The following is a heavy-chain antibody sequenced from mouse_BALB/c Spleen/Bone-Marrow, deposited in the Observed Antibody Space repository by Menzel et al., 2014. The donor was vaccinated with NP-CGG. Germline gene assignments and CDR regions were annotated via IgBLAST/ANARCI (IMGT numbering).Heavy chain of an antibody. D-gene: IGHD1-2*01. CDR2: INPDSSTI. Sequence: EVKLQESGGGLVQPGGSLKLSCAASGFDFSRYWMSWVRQAPGKGLEWIGEINPDSSTINYTPSLKDKFIIPRDNAKNTLYLQMRKVRSEDTALYYCARQGYYGYSDYWGQGTTLTVSS. V-gene: IGHV4-1*02. J-gene: IGHJ2*01. CDR3: ARQGYYGYSDY. CDR1: GFDFSRYW.